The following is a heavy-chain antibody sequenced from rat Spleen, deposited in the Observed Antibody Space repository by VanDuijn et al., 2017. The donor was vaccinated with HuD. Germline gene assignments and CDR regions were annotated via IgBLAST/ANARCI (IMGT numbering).Heavy chain of an antibody. Sequence: EVQLVETGGGLVQPGRSLKLSCVASGFTFSDYNMAWVRQAPKKGLEWVATISYDGSSTYYRDSVKGRFTISRDNAKSTLYLQMDSLRSEATATYYCARHNSGYGVMDAWGQGASVTVSS. J-gene: IGHJ4*01. V-gene: IGHV5-7*01. CDR1: GFTFSDYN. CDR3: ARHNSGYGVMDA. CDR2: ISYDGSST. D-gene: IGHD4-3*01.